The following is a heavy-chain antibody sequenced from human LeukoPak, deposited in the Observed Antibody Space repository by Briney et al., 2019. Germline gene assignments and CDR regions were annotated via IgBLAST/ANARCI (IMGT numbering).Heavy chain of an antibody. CDR2: ISAYNGNT. V-gene: IGHV1-18*01. Sequence: ASVKVSCKASGCTFTSYGISWVRQAPGQGLEWMGWISAYNGNTNYAQKLQGRVTMTTDTSTSTAYMELRSLRSDDTAVYYCARPSSGWYEDAFDIWGQGTMVTVSS. CDR3: ARPSSGWYEDAFDI. CDR1: GCTFTSYG. D-gene: IGHD6-19*01. J-gene: IGHJ3*02.